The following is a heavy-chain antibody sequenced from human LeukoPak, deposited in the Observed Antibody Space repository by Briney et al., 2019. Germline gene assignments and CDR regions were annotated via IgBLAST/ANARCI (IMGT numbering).Heavy chain of an antibody. V-gene: IGHV3-7*01. CDR2: IKQDGSEK. J-gene: IGHJ4*02. CDR3: ARESFPVGDSAFDY. CDR1: GFTFSNYW. D-gene: IGHD3-16*01. Sequence: GGSLRLSCAASGFTFSNYWMSWVRQAPGKGLEWVANIKQDGSEKYYVDSVKGRFTISRDNAKNSLYLQMNSLRPEDTAVYYCARESFPVGDSAFDYWGQGTLVTVSS.